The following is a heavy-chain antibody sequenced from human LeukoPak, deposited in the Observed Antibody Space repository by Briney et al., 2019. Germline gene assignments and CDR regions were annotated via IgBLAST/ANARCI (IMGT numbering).Heavy chain of an antibody. CDR2: IYYSGST. D-gene: IGHD6-19*01. Sequence: SETLSLTCTVSGGSISSSSYYWGWIRQPPGKGLEWIGSIYYSGSTYYNPSLKSRVTISVDTSKNQFSLKLSSVTAADTAVYYCARETRQWLLLGDYYYYYMDVWGKGTTVTISS. J-gene: IGHJ6*03. CDR3: ARETRQWLLLGDYYYYYMDV. V-gene: IGHV4-39*07. CDR1: GGSISSSSYY.